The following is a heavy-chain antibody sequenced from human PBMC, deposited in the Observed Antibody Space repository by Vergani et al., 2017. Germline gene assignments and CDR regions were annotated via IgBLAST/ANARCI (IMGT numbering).Heavy chain of an antibody. CDR1: GFTFSRYG. CDR3: ANPYGDYEDAFDY. V-gene: IGHV3-30*18. J-gene: IGHJ4*02. Sequence: QVQLVESGGGVVQPGRSLRLSCAASGFTFSRYGMPWVRQAPGKGLEWVAVISYDGSNKYYADSVKGRFTISRDNSKNTLYLQMNSLRAEDTAVYYCANPYGDYEDAFDYWGQGTLVTVSS. D-gene: IGHD4-17*01. CDR2: ISYDGSNK.